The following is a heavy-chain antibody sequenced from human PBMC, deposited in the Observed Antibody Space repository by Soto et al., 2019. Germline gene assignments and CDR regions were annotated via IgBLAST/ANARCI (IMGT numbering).Heavy chain of an antibody. CDR1: GGSFSNYA. Sequence: SVKVSCKASGGSFSNYAISWVRQAPGQGLEWMGGIIPFFETAKYAQKFQGRVTITADKSTNTAYMELNSLRSADTAVYYCARHLAVAGTNYYYGMDVWGQGTTVTVSS. CDR3: ARHLAVAGTNYYYGMDV. V-gene: IGHV1-69*06. CDR2: IIPFFETA. J-gene: IGHJ6*02. D-gene: IGHD6-19*01.